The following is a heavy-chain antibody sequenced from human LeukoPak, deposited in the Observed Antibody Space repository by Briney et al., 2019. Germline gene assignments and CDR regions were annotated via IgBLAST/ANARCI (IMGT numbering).Heavy chain of an antibody. D-gene: IGHD5-24*01. J-gene: IGHJ4*02. V-gene: IGHV3-64*01. CDR1: GFTFSSYA. CDR2: ISRNGGST. CDR3: ARKGDGDGRYDY. Sequence: GGSLRLSCAASGFTFSSYAMHWVRQAPGKGLEYVSAISRNGGSTHYTNSVKGRFTISRDNSKNTLYLQMGSLRAEDMAVYYCARKGDGDGRYDYWGQGTLVTVSS.